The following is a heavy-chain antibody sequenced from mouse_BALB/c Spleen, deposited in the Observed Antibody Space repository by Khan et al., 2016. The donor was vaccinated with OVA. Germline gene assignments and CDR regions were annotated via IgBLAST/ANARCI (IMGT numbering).Heavy chain of an antibody. D-gene: IGHD2-14*01. J-gene: IGHJ3*01. V-gene: IGHV3-2*02. Sequence: QLEESGPGLVKPSQSLSLTCTVTGYSITSDYTWNWIRQFPRNKLEWMGYISNSGSTSYNPSLKSRISITLDTSKNQVFRQLKSGTTEDTSTDCCARSGYEAWCAYWGQGTLVTVSA. CDR1: GYSITSDYT. CDR2: ISNSGST. CDR3: ARSGYEAWCAY.